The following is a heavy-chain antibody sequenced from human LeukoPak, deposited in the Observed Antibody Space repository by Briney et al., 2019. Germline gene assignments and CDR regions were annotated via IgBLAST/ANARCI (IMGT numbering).Heavy chain of an antibody. CDR1: GYTFTGYY. CDR2: INPNSGGT. J-gene: IGHJ6*03. CDR3: ARDYYDFWSGYYPHYMDV. D-gene: IGHD3-3*01. Sequence: ASVKVSCKASGYTFTGYYMHWVRQAPGQGLEWMGWINPNSGGTNYAQKFQGRVTMTRDTSISTAYMELSRLRSDDTAVYYYARDYYDFWSGYYPHYMDVWGKGTTVTVSS. V-gene: IGHV1-2*02.